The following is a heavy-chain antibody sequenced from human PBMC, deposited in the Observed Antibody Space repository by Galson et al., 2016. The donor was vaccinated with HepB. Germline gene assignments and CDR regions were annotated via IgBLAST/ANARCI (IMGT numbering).Heavy chain of an antibody. Sequence: ETLSLTCTISGGSISSSSYYWAWIRQPPGKELEFIGNIYYSGSTYYSPSLKSRVTISVDRSKNQFSLKLSSVTAADTAIYYCARPLSYSNYGMDVWGQGTTVTVSS. CDR1: GGSISSSSYY. J-gene: IGHJ6*02. D-gene: IGHD4-11*01. CDR2: IYYSGST. V-gene: IGHV4-39*01. CDR3: ARPLSYSNYGMDV.